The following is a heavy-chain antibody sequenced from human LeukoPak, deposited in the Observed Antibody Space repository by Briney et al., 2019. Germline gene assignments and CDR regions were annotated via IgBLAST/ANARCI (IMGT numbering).Heavy chain of an antibody. V-gene: IGHV3-48*01. CDR1: GFTFSSSA. D-gene: IGHD5-18*01. Sequence: PGGSLRLSCSPSGFTFSSSAMNWVRQAPGKGLEWVSYISSGSGTIYYADSVKGRFTISRDNAKNSLYLQMNSLRAEDTAVYYCAKSDRGYSYGSLDYWGKGTLVTVSS. CDR2: ISSGSGTI. J-gene: IGHJ4*02. CDR3: AKSDRGYSYGSLDY.